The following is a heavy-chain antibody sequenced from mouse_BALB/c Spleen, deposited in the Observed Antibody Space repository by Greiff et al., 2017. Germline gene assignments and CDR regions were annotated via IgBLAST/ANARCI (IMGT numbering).Heavy chain of an antibody. Sequence: EVQGVESGGGLVKPGGSLKLSCAASGFTFSSFGMHWVRQAPEKGLEWVAYISSGSSTTYYADTVKGRFTISRDNPKNTLFLQMPSRRSEDTAMYYCARGGGNSAWFAYWGQGTLVTVSA. CDR1: GFTFSSFG. D-gene: IGHD2-1*01. J-gene: IGHJ3*01. V-gene: IGHV5-17*02. CDR3: ARGGGNSAWFAY. CDR2: ISSGSSTT.